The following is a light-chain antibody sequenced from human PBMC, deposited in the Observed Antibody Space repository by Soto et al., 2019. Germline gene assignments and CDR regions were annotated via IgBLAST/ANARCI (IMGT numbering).Light chain of an antibody. V-gene: IGLV2-11*01. CDR3: CSYAGSYTYV. CDR2: SVS. Sequence: QSVLTQPRSVSGSPGQSVTISCTVTSSDVGGHNYVSWYQQYPGKAPKLLLSSVSKRPSGVPDRFSGSKSGNTASLTISGLQAEDEADYYCCSYAGSYTYVFGTGTKLTVL. J-gene: IGLJ1*01. CDR1: SSDVGGHNY.